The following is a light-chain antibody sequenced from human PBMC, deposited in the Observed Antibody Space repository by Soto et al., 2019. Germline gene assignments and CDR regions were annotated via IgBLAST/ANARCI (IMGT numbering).Light chain of an antibody. Sequence: QSALTQPASVSGSPGQSIAISCTGTSSDVGGYNYVSWYQQHPGKAPKLIIYEVSNRPSGVSDRFSGSKSGNTASLTISGLQAEDEAAYYCNSFTSSHTGVFGGGTKLTVL. V-gene: IGLV2-14*01. CDR1: SSDVGGYNY. J-gene: IGLJ3*02. CDR2: EVS. CDR3: NSFTSSHTGV.